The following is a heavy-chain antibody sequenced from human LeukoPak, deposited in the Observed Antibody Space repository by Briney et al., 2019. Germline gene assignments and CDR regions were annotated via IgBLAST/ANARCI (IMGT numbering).Heavy chain of an antibody. CDR3: ARDPTNTSGYYAYFDY. CDR1: GYTFRNYG. J-gene: IGHJ4*02. Sequence: ASVKVSCKASGYTFRNYGITWVGQAPGQGLEWMGWISAYNGDTHYAQNLQGSVTMTTDTSTSTAYMELRSLRSDDTAVYYCARDPTNTSGYYAYFDYWGQGTLVTVSS. D-gene: IGHD5-12*01. CDR2: ISAYNGDT. V-gene: IGHV1-18*01.